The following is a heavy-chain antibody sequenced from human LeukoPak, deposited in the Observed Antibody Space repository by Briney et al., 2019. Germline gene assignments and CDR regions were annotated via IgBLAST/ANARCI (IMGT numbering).Heavy chain of an antibody. CDR2: IYSGGST. CDR3: AREGYYYDSSGYYHYFDY. D-gene: IGHD3-22*01. CDR1: GFTVSSNY. Sequence: GGSLRLSGAASGFTVSSNYMSWVRQAPGKGLEWVSVIYSGGSTYYADSVKGRFTISRDNSKNTLYLQMNSLRAEDTAVYYCAREGYYYDSSGYYHYFDYWGQGTLVTVSS. J-gene: IGHJ4*02. V-gene: IGHV3-53*01.